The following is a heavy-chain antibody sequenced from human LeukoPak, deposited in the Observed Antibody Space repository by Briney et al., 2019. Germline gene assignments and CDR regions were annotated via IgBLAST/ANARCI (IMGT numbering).Heavy chain of an antibody. D-gene: IGHD6-13*01. J-gene: IGHJ3*02. V-gene: IGHV7-4-1*02. CDR2: INTNTGNP. CDR1: GYTFTSYA. CDR3: ARELGSSWPDAFDI. Sequence: ASVNVSCKASGYTFTSYAMNWVRQAPGQGLEWMGWINTNTGNPTYAQGFTGRFVFSLDTSVSTAYLQVSSLKAEDTAVYYCARELGSSWPDAFDIWGQGTMVTVSS.